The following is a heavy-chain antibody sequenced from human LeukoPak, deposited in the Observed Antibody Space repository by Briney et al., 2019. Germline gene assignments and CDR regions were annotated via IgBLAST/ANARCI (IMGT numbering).Heavy chain of an antibody. CDR3: ARRGYCSGASCFCAAFDI. CDR2: IYPGDSDI. J-gene: IGHJ3*02. Sequence: GESLKISCKGSGYSFTTYWINWVRQMPGKGLEWMGIIYPGDSDIRYSPSFQGQVTISADKSISTAYLQWSSLKASDTAMYYCARRGYCSGASCFCAAFDIWGQGTMVTVSS. V-gene: IGHV5-51*01. CDR1: GYSFTTYW. D-gene: IGHD2-15*01.